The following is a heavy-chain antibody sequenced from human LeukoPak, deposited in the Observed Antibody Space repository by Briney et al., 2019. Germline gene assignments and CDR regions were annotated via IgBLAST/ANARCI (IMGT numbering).Heavy chain of an antibody. D-gene: IGHD2-21*02. CDR1: GFTFDTYG. V-gene: IGHV3-23*01. CDR2: ISSNSANT. Sequence: PGVSLRLSCAASGFTFDTYGMSWVRQAPGKGLEWVSSISSNSANTYYADSVKGRFTISRDNSKNTLYLQMNSLRAEDTAVYYCAKDGTGCGGDCYSDYWGQGTLVTVSS. CDR3: AKDGTGCGGDCYSDY. J-gene: IGHJ4*02.